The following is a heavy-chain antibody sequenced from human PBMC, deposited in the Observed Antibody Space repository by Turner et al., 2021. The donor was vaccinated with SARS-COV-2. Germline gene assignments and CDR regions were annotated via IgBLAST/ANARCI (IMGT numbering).Heavy chain of an antibody. CDR2: ISWNSGSI. CDR3: AKVRRFAFDI. CDR1: GFTFDDYA. Sequence: EVQLVESGGGLVKPGRSLSLSCAAFGFTFDDYAMHWVRQAPGKGLEWVSGISWNSGSIGYADSVKGRFTISRDNAKNAVYLQMNSLRAEDTALYYCAKVRRFAFDIWGQGTMVTVSS. V-gene: IGHV3-9*01. J-gene: IGHJ3*02.